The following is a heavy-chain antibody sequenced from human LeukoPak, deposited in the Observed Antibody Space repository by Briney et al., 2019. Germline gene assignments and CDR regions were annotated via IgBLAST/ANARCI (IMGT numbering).Heavy chain of an antibody. CDR3: ARDRITHDAFDI. CDR2: IYYSGST. Sequence: SETLSLTCTVSGGSISSYYWSWIRQPPGKGLEWIGYIYYSGSTNYNPSLKSRVTISVDTSKNQFSLKLSSVTAADTAVYYCARDRITHDAFDIWGQGTMVTVSS. D-gene: IGHD3-10*01. V-gene: IGHV4-59*01. J-gene: IGHJ3*02. CDR1: GGSISSYY.